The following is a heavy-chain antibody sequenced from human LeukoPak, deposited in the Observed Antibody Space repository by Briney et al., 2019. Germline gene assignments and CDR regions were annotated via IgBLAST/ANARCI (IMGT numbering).Heavy chain of an antibody. D-gene: IGHD3-3*01. J-gene: IGHJ4*02. Sequence: ASVKVSCKVSGYNLTKLFMHWVRRAPGKGLEWMGGFDPEDDETIFAQNFQARVTMTEDTSTDTAYMELRSLRSEDTAVYFCATRIYDFWSGYPPLDYWGQGTLVTVSS. CDR3: ATRIYDFWSGYPPLDY. CDR2: FDPEDDET. V-gene: IGHV1-24*01. CDR1: GYNLTKLF.